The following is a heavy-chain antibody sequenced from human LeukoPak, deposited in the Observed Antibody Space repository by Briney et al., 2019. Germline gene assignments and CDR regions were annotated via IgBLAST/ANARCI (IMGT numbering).Heavy chain of an antibody. Sequence: KPSETLSLTCTVSGGSISSYYWSWIRQPPGKGLEWIGYSYYSGSTNYNPSLKSRVTISVDTSKNQFSLKLSSVTAADTAVYYCARVYYDSSGYYWRNFDYWGQGTLVTVSS. D-gene: IGHD3-22*01. CDR1: GGSISSYY. V-gene: IGHV4-59*01. J-gene: IGHJ4*02. CDR3: ARVYYDSSGYYWRNFDY. CDR2: SYYSGST.